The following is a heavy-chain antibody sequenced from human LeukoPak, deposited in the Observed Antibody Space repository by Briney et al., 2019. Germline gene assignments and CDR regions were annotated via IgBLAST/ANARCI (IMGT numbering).Heavy chain of an antibody. D-gene: IGHD6-6*01. V-gene: IGHV4-59*01. CDR3: ARGRVSSSSWYSTYYNYFYMDV. Sequence: SETLSLTCSVSDDSITMYYWTWIRQPPGKGLEWIGYVDHTGSTNFNPSLNGRVSISRDTTKNLFSLRLRSVTAADTAVYFCARGRVSSSSWYSTYYNYFYMDVWGKGTTVTVSS. J-gene: IGHJ6*03. CDR2: VDHTGST. CDR1: DDSITMYY.